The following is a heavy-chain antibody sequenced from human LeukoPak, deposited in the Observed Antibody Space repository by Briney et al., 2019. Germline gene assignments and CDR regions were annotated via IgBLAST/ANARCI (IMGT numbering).Heavy chain of an antibody. Sequence: GGSLRLSCAASGFTFSDYYMSWIRQAPGKGLEWVSYISSSGSTIYYADSVKGRFTTSRDNAKNSLYLQMNSLRAEDTAVYYCARAPPYSSGWYSFWGQGTLVTVSS. CDR1: GFTFSDYY. CDR3: ARAPPYSSGWYSF. V-gene: IGHV3-11*01. CDR2: ISSSGSTI. D-gene: IGHD6-19*01. J-gene: IGHJ4*02.